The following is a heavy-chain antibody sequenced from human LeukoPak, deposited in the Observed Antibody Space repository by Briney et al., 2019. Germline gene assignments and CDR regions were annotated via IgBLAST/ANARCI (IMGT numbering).Heavy chain of an antibody. V-gene: IGHV4-34*01. CDR3: PRRCRYSYGYYNWFDP. CDR1: GGSFSGYY. CDR2: INHSGST. J-gene: IGHJ5*02. Sequence: SETLSLTCAVYGGSFSGYYSSWIRQPPAKGLEGIGEINHSGSTNYNPSLKSRVTISVDTSKNQFSLKLSSVTGADTAVYYCPRRCRYSYGYYNWFDPSGQGSMATVPS. D-gene: IGHD5-18*01.